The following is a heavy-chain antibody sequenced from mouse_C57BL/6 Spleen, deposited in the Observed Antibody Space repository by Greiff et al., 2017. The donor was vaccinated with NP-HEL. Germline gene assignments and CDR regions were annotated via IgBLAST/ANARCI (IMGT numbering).Heavy chain of an antibody. CDR2: ISSGGDYI. CDR1: GFTFSSYA. J-gene: IGHJ3*01. D-gene: IGHD3-2*02. Sequence: EVKLMESGEGLVKPGGSLKLSCAASGFTFSSYAMSWVRQTPEKRLEWVAYISSGGDYIYYADTVKGRFTISRDNARNTLYLQMSSLKSEDTAMYYCTRVKTAQATTWFAYWGQGTLVTVSA. V-gene: IGHV5-9-1*02. CDR3: TRVKTAQATTWFAY.